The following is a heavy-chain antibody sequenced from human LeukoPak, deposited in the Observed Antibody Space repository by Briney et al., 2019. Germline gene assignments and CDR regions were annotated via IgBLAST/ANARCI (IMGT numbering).Heavy chain of an antibody. Sequence: PGGSLRLSFAAPRFTFSRYWVHWVRQAPGKGQVWVSRINSDGISTSYADSVKGRFTISRDNAKNTLYLQMNSLRAEDTAVYYCARDGNYYDSSGPADYWGQGTLVTVSS. CDR3: ARDGNYYDSSGPADY. D-gene: IGHD3-22*01. CDR2: INSDGIST. J-gene: IGHJ4*02. CDR1: RFTFSRYW. V-gene: IGHV3-74*01.